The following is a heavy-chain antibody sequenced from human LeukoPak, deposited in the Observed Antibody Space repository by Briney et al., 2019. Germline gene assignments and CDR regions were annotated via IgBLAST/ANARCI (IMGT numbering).Heavy chain of an antibody. CDR2: ISSSSSYT. D-gene: IGHD1-14*01. Sequence: GGSLRLSCAASGFSFSDYYMSWIRQAPGKGLEWVSYISSSSSYTNYADSVKGRFTSSRDNAKNSLYLQMNSLRAEDTAVYYCAIEGNPSRRVDYWGQGTLVTVSS. CDR1: GFSFSDYY. V-gene: IGHV3-11*06. CDR3: AIEGNPSRRVDY. J-gene: IGHJ4*02.